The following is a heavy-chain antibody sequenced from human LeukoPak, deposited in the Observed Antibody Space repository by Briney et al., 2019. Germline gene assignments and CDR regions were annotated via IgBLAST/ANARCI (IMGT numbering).Heavy chain of an antibody. CDR3: ARDKPPYYDSSGYYDY. Sequence: GGSLRLSCAASGFTFSSYEMNWVRQAPGKGLEWVSSISSSSSYIYYADSVKGRFTISRDNAKNSLYLQMNSLRAEDTAVYYCARDKPPYYDSSGYYDYWGQGTLVTVSS. D-gene: IGHD3-22*01. J-gene: IGHJ4*02. V-gene: IGHV3-21*01. CDR1: GFTFSSYE. CDR2: ISSSSSYI.